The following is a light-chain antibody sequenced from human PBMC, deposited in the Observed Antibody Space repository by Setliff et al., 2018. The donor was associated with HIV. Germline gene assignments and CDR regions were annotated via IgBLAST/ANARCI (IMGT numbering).Light chain of an antibody. J-gene: IGLJ1*01. CDR1: SSDISGYNY. Sequence: QSVLTQPRSVSGSPGQSVTISCSGTSSDISGYNYVSWYQQYPGKAPKLMIFDVNKRPSGVSDRFSASKSGNTASLTISGLQADDEADYYCCSFTSSNTYVFGTGTKVTVL. V-gene: IGLV2-11*01. CDR2: DVN. CDR3: CSFTSSNTYV.